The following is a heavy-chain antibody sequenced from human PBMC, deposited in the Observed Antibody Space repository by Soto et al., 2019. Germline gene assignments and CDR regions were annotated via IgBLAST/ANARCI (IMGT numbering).Heavy chain of an antibody. Sequence: QVQVQESGPGLVKPSETLSLTCTVSGGSISNHYWSWIRQSPGKGLEWIANIYHSGTTNYNLSLQGRVTITIDYSKNQVSLKVNSVTAADTAVYYCARGGYRTLAWFDPWGQGTLVTVSS. D-gene: IGHD6-13*01. V-gene: IGHV4-59*11. CDR2: IYHSGTT. CDR1: GGSISNHY. CDR3: ARGGYRTLAWFDP. J-gene: IGHJ5*02.